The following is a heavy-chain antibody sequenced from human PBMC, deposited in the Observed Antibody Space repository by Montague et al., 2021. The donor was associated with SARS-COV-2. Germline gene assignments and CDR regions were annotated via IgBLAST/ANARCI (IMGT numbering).Heavy chain of an antibody. CDR1: GGSIGAYY. V-gene: IGHV4-59*01. CDR3: ARHSGNDAFDI. Sequence: SETLSLTCTASGGSIGAYYWSWIRQPPGKGLEWTGYIDNSGSTNHNPSLESRVTMSVDTSKNQFSLKLNSVTAADTAVYYCARHSGNDAFDIWGRGTMVTVSS. J-gene: IGHJ3*02. D-gene: IGHD1-26*01. CDR2: IDNSGST.